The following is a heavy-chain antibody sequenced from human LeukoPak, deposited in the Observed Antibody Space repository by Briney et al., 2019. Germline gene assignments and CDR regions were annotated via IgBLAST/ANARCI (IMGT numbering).Heavy chain of an antibody. V-gene: IGHV1-24*01. J-gene: IGHJ4*02. D-gene: IGHD6-13*01. CDR2: FDPEDGET. Sequence: ASVKVSCKVSGYTLTELSMHWVRQAPGKGLEWMGGFDPEDGETTYAQKFQGRVTMTQDTSTDTAYMELSSLRSEDTAVYYCATKPIAAAGSLDCASWGQRTLVTVSS. CDR3: ATKPIAAAGSLDCAS. CDR1: GYTLTELS.